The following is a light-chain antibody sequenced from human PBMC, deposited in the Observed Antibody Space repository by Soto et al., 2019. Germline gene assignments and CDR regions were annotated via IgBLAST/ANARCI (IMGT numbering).Light chain of an antibody. J-gene: IGKJ1*01. CDR1: QSISSY. Sequence: DINMTQSPSSLSASVGDRVTITCRASQSISSYLNWYQQKPGKAPKLLIYKASSLKSGVPSRFSGSGSGTEFTLTISSLQPDDFAAYYCQHYNSHSQAFGQGTKVDIK. CDR3: QHYNSHSQA. V-gene: IGKV1-5*03. CDR2: KAS.